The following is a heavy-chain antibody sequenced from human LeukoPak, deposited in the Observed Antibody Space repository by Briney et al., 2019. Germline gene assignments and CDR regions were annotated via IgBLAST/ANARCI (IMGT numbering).Heavy chain of an antibody. CDR2: ISGSGGST. J-gene: IGHJ5*02. Sequence: QPGGSLRLSCAASGFTFSSYAMSWVRQAPGKGLERVSAISGSGGSTYYADSVKGRFTISRDNSKNTLYLQMNSLRAEDTAVYYCAKVSNNWGLGDNWFDPWGQGTLVTVSS. CDR1: GFTFSSYA. V-gene: IGHV3-23*01. CDR3: AKVSNNWGLGDNWFDP. D-gene: IGHD7-27*01.